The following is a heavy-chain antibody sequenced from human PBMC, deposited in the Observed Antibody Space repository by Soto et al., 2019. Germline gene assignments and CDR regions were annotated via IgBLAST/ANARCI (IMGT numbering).Heavy chain of an antibody. D-gene: IGHD1-26*01. CDR1: GFTFNSFA. Sequence: EVQLLESGGGLVQPGGSLRLSCAASGFTFNSFAMHWVRQAPGKGLEWVSAISGDAEKTYYADSVKGRFTISRDNAKNTVYRVNDSLRADDTAVHYCAKARSRWVPTYWYFDLWGRGTRVTVSS. CDR2: ISGDAEKT. CDR3: AKARSRWVPTYWYFDL. V-gene: IGHV3-23*01. J-gene: IGHJ2*01.